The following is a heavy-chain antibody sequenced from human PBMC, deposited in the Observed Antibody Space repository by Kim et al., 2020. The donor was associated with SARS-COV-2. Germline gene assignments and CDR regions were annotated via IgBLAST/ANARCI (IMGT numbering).Heavy chain of an antibody. Sequence: GGSLRLSCAASGFTFSSYAMSWVRQAPGKGLEWVSAISGSGGSTYYADSVKGRFTISRDNSKNTLYLQMNSLRAEDTAVYYCAKGDYDFWSGYSYYYYGMDVWGQGTTVTVSS. V-gene: IGHV3-23*01. CDR3: AKGDYDFWSGYSYYYYGMDV. CDR1: GFTFSSYA. D-gene: IGHD3-3*01. CDR2: ISGSGGST. J-gene: IGHJ6*02.